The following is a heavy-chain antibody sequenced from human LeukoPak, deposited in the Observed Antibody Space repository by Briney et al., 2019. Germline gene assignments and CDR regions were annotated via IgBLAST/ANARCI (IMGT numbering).Heavy chain of an antibody. CDR2: IYYSGST. Sequence: SETLSLTCTVSGGSISSYYWSWIRQPPGKGLEWIGYIYYSGSTNYNPSLKRRVTISVDTSKNQFSLKLSAVTAADTAVYYCARGGVHDYGDYEPFDYWGQGTLVTVSS. J-gene: IGHJ4*02. D-gene: IGHD4-17*01. V-gene: IGHV4-59*01. CDR3: ARGGVHDYGDYEPFDY. CDR1: GGSISSYY.